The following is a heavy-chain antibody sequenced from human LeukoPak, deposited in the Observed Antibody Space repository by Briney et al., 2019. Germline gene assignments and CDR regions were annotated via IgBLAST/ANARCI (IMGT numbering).Heavy chain of an antibody. V-gene: IGHV4-30-4*07. CDR1: GGSISRSGCS. CDR2: SYYTGNT. J-gene: IGHJ5*02. CDR3: ARGGDRSGYEGRFVP. Sequence: PSQTLSLTCAVSGGSISRSGCSWRCLRHPRERALECIDYSYYTGNTYYNPSLKRRVTISLDTSKNQFSLKPTSVTAADTAVYYCARGGDRSGYEGRFVPWGEGTLVTVSS. D-gene: IGHD3-22*01.